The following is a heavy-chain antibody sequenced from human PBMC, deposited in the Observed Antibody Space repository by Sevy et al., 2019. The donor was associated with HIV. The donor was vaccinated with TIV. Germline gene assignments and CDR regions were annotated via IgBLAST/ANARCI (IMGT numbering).Heavy chain of an antibody. D-gene: IGHD2-15*01. CDR3: ARGGCSGGSCYSPRYYYMDV. V-gene: IGHV1-69*06. Sequence: ASVKVSCKASGGTFSSYAISWVRQAPGQGLEWMGGIIPIFGTANYAQKFQGRVTITADKSTSTAYMELSSLRSEDTAVYYCARGGCSGGSCYSPRYYYMDVWCKGTTVTVSS. CDR2: IIPIFGTA. J-gene: IGHJ6*03. CDR1: GGTFSSYA.